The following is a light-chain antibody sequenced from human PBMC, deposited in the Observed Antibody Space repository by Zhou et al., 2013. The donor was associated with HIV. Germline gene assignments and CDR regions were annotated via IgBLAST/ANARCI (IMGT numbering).Light chain of an antibody. V-gene: IGKV1-39*01. CDR2: AAS. CDR1: QSISSY. CDR3: QQSYSTPYT. J-gene: IGKJ2*01. Sequence: DIQMTQSPSSLSASLGDRVTITCRASQSISSYLIWYQQKPGKAPKLLIYAASSLQSGVPSRFSGSGSGTDFTLTISSLQPEDFATYYCQQSYSTPYTFGQGTKLDIK.